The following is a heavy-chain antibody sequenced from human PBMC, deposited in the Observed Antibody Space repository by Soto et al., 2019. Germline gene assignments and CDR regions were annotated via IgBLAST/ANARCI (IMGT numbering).Heavy chain of an antibody. CDR1: GGSISSSSYY. J-gene: IGHJ3*02. Sequence: SETLSLTCTVSGGSISSSSYYWGWIRQPPGKGLEWIGSIYYSGSTYYNPSLKSRVTISVDTSKNQFSLKLSSVTAADTAVYYCARPQYSSSSKRGLDVAFDIWGQGTMVTVSS. D-gene: IGHD6-13*01. CDR2: IYYSGST. CDR3: ARPQYSSSSKRGLDVAFDI. V-gene: IGHV4-39*01.